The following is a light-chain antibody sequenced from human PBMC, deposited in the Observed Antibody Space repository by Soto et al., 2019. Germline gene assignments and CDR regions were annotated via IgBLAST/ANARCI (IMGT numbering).Light chain of an antibody. Sequence: SSLDQPAAVSGSPGQSIAISCTGSSSDVGIYNYVSWYQQHPGKVPKLIIYEVSNRPSGVSNRFSRSKSGNTASLTISGLQAEDEADYYCSSYTTSSTRVFGTGTKVTVL. CDR3: SSYTTSSTRV. CDR2: EVS. CDR1: SSDVGIYNY. J-gene: IGLJ1*01. V-gene: IGLV2-14*01.